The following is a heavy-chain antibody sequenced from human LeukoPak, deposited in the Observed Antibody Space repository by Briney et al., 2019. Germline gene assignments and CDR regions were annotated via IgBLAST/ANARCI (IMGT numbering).Heavy chain of an antibody. J-gene: IGHJ6*03. Sequence: GRSLRLSCAASGFTFSRYAMHWVRQAPGKGLEWLAVISYDGSNKYYADSVKGRITISRDNSKNTLYVQMNNLRAEDTAVYYCANFYYYYYYMDVWGKGTTVTVSS. V-gene: IGHV3-30*04. CDR3: ANFYYYYYYMDV. CDR1: GFTFSRYA. CDR2: ISYDGSNK.